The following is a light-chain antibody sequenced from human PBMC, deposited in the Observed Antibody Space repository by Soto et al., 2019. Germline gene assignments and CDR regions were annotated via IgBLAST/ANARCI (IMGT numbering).Light chain of an antibody. CDR1: YGISSW. J-gene: IGKJ5*01. CDR3: QQTKSFPST. V-gene: IGKV1D-12*01. Sequence: DIQMTQSPSFVSASVGDRVTISCRASYGISSWLAWYQQKPGKAPKLLIHAASTLQDGVPSRFSGSGSGTDFTLTISSLQPEDFVVYYCQQTKSFPSTFGQGTRLDIK. CDR2: AAS.